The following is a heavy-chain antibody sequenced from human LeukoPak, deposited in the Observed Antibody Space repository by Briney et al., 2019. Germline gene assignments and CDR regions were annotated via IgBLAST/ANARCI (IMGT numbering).Heavy chain of an antibody. Sequence: GGSLRLSCAASAFTFSSYAMSWVRQAPGKGLEWVSPISGSGGNTYYADSVKGRFTISRDNSKDTLYLQVNSLRAEDTAVYYCARGYYYDSSGYSNTFDIWGQGTMVTVSS. V-gene: IGHV3-23*01. D-gene: IGHD3-22*01. CDR3: ARGYYYDSSGYSNTFDI. CDR1: AFTFSSYA. CDR2: ISGSGGNT. J-gene: IGHJ3*02.